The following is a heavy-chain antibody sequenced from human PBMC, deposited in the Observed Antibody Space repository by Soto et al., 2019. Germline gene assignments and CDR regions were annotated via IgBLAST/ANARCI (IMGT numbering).Heavy chain of an antibody. CDR2: IKSKTDGGTT. CDR3: TTERRYYDYVWGSYRYYIDY. J-gene: IGHJ4*02. Sequence: EVQLVESGGGLVKPGGSLRLSCAASGFTFSNAWMSWVRQAPGKGLEWVGRIKSKTDGGTTDYAAPVKGRFTISRDDSKNTLYLQMNSLKTEDTAVYYCTTERRYYDYVWGSYRYYIDYWGQGTLVTVSS. CDR1: GFTFSNAW. D-gene: IGHD3-16*02. V-gene: IGHV3-15*01.